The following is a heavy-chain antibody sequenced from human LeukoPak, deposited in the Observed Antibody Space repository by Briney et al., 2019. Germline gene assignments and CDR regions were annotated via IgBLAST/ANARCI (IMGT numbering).Heavy chain of an antibody. CDR2: INSDGSWT. CDR3: VRDPSGSGFAFDS. CDR1: GNYW. Sequence: PGGSLRLSCAASGNYWMHWVRQAPGKGLVWVSHINSDGSWTSYADSVKGRFTISKDNAKNTVYLQMNSLRAEDTAVYYCVRDPSGSGFAFDSWGQGALVTVSS. V-gene: IGHV3-74*01. D-gene: IGHD1-1*01. J-gene: IGHJ4*02.